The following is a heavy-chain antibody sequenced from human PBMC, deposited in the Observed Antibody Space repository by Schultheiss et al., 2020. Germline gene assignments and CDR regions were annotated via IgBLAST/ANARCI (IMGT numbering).Heavy chain of an antibody. Sequence: GSLKISCKASGYTFTSYGISWVRQAPGQGLEWMGWINPNSGGTNYAQKFQGRVTMTRDTSISTAYMELSRLRSDDTAVYYCAKDVTVTTDNDYWGQGTLVTVSS. V-gene: IGHV1-2*02. CDR1: GYTFTSYG. CDR2: INPNSGGT. D-gene: IGHD4-17*01. J-gene: IGHJ4*02. CDR3: AKDVTVTTDNDY.